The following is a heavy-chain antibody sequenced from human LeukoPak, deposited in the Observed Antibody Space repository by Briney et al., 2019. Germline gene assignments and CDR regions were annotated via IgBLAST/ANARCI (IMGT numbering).Heavy chain of an antibody. CDR3: ARESHYCHY. CDR2: IYYSGST. CDR1: GGSISSYY. Sequence: SETLALTCTGSGGSISSYYWSWVRQAPGKGLEWVGDIYYSGSTNYNPSLKSRVTISVDTSKNQFSLKLSSVTDADTAVYYCARESHYCHYWGQGTLVTVSS. J-gene: IGHJ4*02. V-gene: IGHV4-59*01.